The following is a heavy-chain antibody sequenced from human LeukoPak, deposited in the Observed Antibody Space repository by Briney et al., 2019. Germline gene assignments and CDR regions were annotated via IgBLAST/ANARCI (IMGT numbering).Heavy chain of an antibody. J-gene: IGHJ4*02. CDR3: ATASTSSWGEYFDH. CDR1: GYTLTELS. D-gene: IGHD6-13*01. Sequence: GASVKISCKVSGYTLTELSMHWVRQAPGKGLEWMGGFDPEDGETIYAQKFQGRVTMTEDTSTDTAYMELSSLRSEDPAVYCCATASTSSWGEYFDHWGQGALVTVSS. V-gene: IGHV1-24*01. CDR2: FDPEDGET.